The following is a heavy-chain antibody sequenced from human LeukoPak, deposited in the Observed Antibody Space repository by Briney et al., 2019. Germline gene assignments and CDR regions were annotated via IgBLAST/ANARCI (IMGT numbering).Heavy chain of an antibody. Sequence: GGSLRLSCAASGFTVSSNYMSWVRQAPGKGLEWVSVIYSGGSTYYADSVKGRLTISRDNSKNTLYLQMNSLRAEDTAVYYRAREEYSSGFDYWGQGTLVTVSS. CDR3: AREEYSSGFDY. D-gene: IGHD6-25*01. V-gene: IGHV3-53*01. J-gene: IGHJ4*02. CDR1: GFTVSSNY. CDR2: IYSGGST.